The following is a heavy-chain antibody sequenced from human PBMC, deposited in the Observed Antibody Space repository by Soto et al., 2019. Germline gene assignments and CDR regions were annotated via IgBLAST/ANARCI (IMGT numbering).Heavy chain of an antibody. D-gene: IGHD2-15*01. Sequence: EVQLVESGGGLVQPGRSLRLSCAASGFTFSSYWMHWVRQAPGKGLAWVSRINSDGSSTSYAHSVKGSFTISRDNAKNTLYLQMTRLRAEDTAVYYCVRTSLVVAAATREDYWGQGTLVTVSS. CDR3: VRTSLVVAAATREDY. CDR1: GFTFSSYW. V-gene: IGHV3-74*01. CDR2: INSDGSST. J-gene: IGHJ4*02.